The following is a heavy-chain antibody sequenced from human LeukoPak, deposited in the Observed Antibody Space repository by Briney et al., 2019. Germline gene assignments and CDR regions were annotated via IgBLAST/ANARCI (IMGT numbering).Heavy chain of an antibody. CDR1: GGSIISYY. CDR3: ARYSSSSHYYFDRAKYYMDV. CDR2: IYCSGST. J-gene: IGHJ6*03. Sequence: PSETLSLTCTVSGGSIISYYWSWIRQPPGKGLEWIGYIYCSGSTNYNPSLKSRVTISVDTSKNQFSLKLSSVTAADTAVYYCARYSSSSHYYFDRAKYYMDVWGKGTTVTVSS. D-gene: IGHD6-6*01. V-gene: IGHV4-59*01.